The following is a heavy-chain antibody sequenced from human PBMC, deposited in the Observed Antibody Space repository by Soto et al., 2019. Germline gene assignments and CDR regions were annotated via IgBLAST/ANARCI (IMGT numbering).Heavy chain of an antibody. CDR3: AYGADGPLYLQH. CDR2: IKQDGSER. J-gene: IGHJ1*01. CDR1: GFTFSTYW. D-gene: IGHD4-17*01. V-gene: IGHV3-7*01. Sequence: EVQLVESGGGLVQPGGSLRLSCAASGFTFSTYWMTWVRQAPGKGLEWVATIKQDGSERHYVDSVRGRFTISRDNPRNSLFLHMNGLRAEDTAVYYCAYGADGPLYLQHWGQGTLVTVSS.